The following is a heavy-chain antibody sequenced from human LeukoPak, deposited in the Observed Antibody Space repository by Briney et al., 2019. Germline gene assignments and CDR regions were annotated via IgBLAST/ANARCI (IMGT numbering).Heavy chain of an antibody. CDR3: AKDSNYDILTGYFTP. D-gene: IGHD3-9*01. CDR1: GFTFDDYA. CDR2: ISWNSGSI. J-gene: IGHJ5*02. V-gene: IGHV3-9*01. Sequence: GGSLRLSCAASGFTFDDYAMHWVRQAPGKGLEWVSGISWNSGSIGYADSVKGRFTISRDNAKNSLYLQMNSLRAEDTALYYCAKDSNYDILTGYFTPWGQGTLVTVSS.